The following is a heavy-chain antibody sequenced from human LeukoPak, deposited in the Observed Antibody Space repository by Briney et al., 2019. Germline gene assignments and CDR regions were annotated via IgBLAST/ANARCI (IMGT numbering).Heavy chain of an antibody. CDR2: IYYSGST. CDR3: ARDAFYGGNQFFDY. CDR1: GVSISSYY. Sequence: SETLSLTCTVSGVSISSYYWSWIRQPPGKGLEWIGYIYYSGSTNYNPSLKSRVTISVDTSKNQFSLKLSSVTAADTAVYYCARDAFYGGNQFFDYWGQGTLVTVSS. D-gene: IGHD4-23*01. J-gene: IGHJ4*02. V-gene: IGHV4-59*01.